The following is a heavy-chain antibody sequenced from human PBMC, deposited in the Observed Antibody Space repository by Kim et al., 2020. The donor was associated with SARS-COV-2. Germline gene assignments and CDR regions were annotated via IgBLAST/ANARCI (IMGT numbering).Heavy chain of an antibody. Sequence: SGPTLVNPTQTLTLTCTFSGFSLSTSGMCVSWIRQPPGKALEWLALIDWDDDKYYSTSLKTRLTISKDTSKNQVVLTMTNMDPVDTATYYCARIKWGGGYNRLYFDYWGQGTLVTVSS. D-gene: IGHD5-12*01. CDR2: IDWDDDK. CDR1: GFSLSTSGMC. J-gene: IGHJ4*02. V-gene: IGHV2-70*01. CDR3: ARIKWGGGYNRLYFDY.